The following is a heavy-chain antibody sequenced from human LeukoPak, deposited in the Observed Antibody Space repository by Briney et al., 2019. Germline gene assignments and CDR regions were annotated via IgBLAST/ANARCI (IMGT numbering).Heavy chain of an antibody. CDR2: ISSSSSYI. Sequence: GGSLRLSCAASGFTFSSYSMNWVRQAPGKGLEWVSSISSSSSYIYYADSVKGRFTISRDNAKNSLYLQTNSLRAEDTAVYYCARDQIGSSLLNWFDPWGQGTLVTVSS. CDR3: ARDQIGSSLLNWFDP. D-gene: IGHD2-15*01. V-gene: IGHV3-21*01. J-gene: IGHJ5*02. CDR1: GFTFSSYS.